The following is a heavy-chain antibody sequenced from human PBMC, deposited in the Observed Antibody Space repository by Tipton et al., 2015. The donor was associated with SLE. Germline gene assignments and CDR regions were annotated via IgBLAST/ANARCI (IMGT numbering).Heavy chain of an antibody. CDR2: INQDGSEK. CDR3: VDFDY. CDR1: GFDFGDYW. Sequence: SLRLSCVGSGFDFGDYWMSWVRQAPGKGLEWVAIINQDGSEKYYVDSVKGRFTISRDSARNSVYLQMNSLRAEDTAVYYCVDFDYWGQGTLVTVSS. V-gene: IGHV3-7*01. J-gene: IGHJ4*02.